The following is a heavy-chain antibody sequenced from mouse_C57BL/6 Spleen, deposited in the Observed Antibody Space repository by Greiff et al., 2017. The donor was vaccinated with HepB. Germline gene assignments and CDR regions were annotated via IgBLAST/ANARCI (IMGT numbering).Heavy chain of an antibody. CDR2: IDPSDSET. J-gene: IGHJ4*01. CDR1: GYTFTSYW. Sequence: QVQLQQPGAELVRPGSSVKLSCKASGYTFTSYWMHWVKQSPIQGLEWIGNIDPSDSETHYNQKFKDKATLTVDNTSSTAYMQLSSLTSEDSAVYYCAREIYYGNYVSYAMDYWGQGTSVTVSS. CDR3: AREIYYGNYVSYAMDY. D-gene: IGHD2-1*01. V-gene: IGHV1-52*01.